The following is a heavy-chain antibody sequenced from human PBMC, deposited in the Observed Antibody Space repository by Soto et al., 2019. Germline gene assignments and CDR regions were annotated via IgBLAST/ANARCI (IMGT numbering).Heavy chain of an antibody. CDR2: ISSRSDI. CDR3: AREYTAWPLAYGLDV. D-gene: IGHD2-2*02. J-gene: IGHJ6*02. V-gene: IGHV3-21*01. Sequence: PGGSLRLSGVGSGFTFSTYSINWVRQAPGKGLEWVSSISSRSDIYYADSVKGRFTISRDNAKNSVSLQMNSLRAEDTAVYYCAREYTAWPLAYGLDVWGQGTTVTVS. CDR1: GFTFSTYS.